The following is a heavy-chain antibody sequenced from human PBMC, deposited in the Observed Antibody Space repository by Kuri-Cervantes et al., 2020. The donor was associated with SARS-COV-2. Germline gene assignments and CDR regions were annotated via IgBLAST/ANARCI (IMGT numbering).Heavy chain of an antibody. V-gene: IGHV4-59*01. J-gene: IGHJ2*01. CDR2: IYYSGST. Sequence: SETLSLTCTVSGGSISSYYWSWIRQPTGKGLEWIGYIYYSGSTNYNPSLKSRVTISVDTSKNQFSLKLSSVIAADTAVYYCARGGYYYDSSGYYMPGGEGYFDLWGRGTLVTVSS. D-gene: IGHD3-22*01. CDR1: GGSISSYY. CDR3: ARGGYYYDSSGYYMPGGEGYFDL.